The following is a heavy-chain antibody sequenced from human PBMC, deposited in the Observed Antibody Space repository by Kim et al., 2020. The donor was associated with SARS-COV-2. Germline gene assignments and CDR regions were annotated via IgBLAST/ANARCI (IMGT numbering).Heavy chain of an antibody. D-gene: IGHD3-9*01. J-gene: IGHJ6*02. Sequence: SVKVSCKASGGTFSSYAISWVRQAPGQGLEWMGGIIPIFGTANYAQKFQGRVTITADESTSTAYMELSSLRSEDTAVYYCARDHYDILTGYYNYYYYYGMDAWAQGPTVTVS. CDR2: IIPIFGTA. CDR3: ARDHYDILTGYYNYYYYYGMDA. CDR1: GGTFSSYA. V-gene: IGHV1-69*13.